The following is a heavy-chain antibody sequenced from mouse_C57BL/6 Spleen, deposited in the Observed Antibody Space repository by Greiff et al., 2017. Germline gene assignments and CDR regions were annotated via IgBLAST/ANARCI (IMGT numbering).Heavy chain of an antibody. D-gene: IGHD1-1*01. J-gene: IGHJ4*01. V-gene: IGHV1-64*01. CDR3: ARWYYGSSPYAMDY. CDR2: IHPNSGST. Sequence: VQLQQPGAELVKPGASVTLSCKASGYTFTSYWMHWVKQRPGQGLEWIGMIHPNSGSTNYNEKFKSKATLTVDKSSSTAYMQLSSLTSEDSAVYYCARWYYGSSPYAMDYWGQGTSVTVSS. CDR1: GYTFTSYW.